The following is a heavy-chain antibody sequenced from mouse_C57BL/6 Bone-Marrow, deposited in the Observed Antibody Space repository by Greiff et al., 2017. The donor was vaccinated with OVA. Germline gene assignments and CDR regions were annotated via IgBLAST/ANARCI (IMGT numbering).Heavy chain of an antibody. V-gene: IGHV2-2*01. D-gene: IGHD2-5*01. CDR1: GFSLTSYG. CDR2: IWSGGST. Sequence: VQRVESGPGLVQPSQSLSITCTVSGFSLTSYGVHWVRQSPGKGLEWLGVIWSGGSTDYNAAFISRLSISKDNSKSQVFFKMNSLQADDTAIYYCARSPYSNYWYFDVWGTGTTVTVSS. J-gene: IGHJ1*03. CDR3: ARSPYSNYWYFDV.